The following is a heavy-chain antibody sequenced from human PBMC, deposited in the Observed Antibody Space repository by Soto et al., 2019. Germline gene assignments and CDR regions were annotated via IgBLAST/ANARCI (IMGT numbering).Heavy chain of an antibody. CDR1: GGSISSYY. J-gene: IGHJ4*02. CDR2: IYYSGST. V-gene: IGHV4-59*01. CDR3: ARVNHDYGDFHFDY. Sequence: SETLSLTCTVSGGSISSYYWSWIRQPPGKGLEWIGYIYYSGSTYYNPSLKSRVTISVDTSKNQFSLKLSSVTAADTAVYYCARVNHDYGDFHFDYWGQGTLVTVSS. D-gene: IGHD4-17*01.